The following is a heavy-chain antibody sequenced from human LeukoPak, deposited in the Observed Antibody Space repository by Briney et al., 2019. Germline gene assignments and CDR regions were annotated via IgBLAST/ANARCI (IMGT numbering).Heavy chain of an antibody. CDR3: ARAGTYYDFWSGSPRASWFDP. V-gene: IGHV1-69*05. CDR1: GGTFSSYA. CDR2: IIPIFGTA. Sequence: SVKVSCKASGGTFSSYAISWVRQAPGQGLEWMGGIIPIFGTANHAQKLQGRVTMTTDTSTSTAYMELRSLRSDDTAVYYCARAGTYYDFWSGSPRASWFDPWGQGTLVTVSS. D-gene: IGHD3-3*01. J-gene: IGHJ5*02.